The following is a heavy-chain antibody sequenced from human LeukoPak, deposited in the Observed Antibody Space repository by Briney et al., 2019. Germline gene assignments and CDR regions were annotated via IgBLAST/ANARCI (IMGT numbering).Heavy chain of an antibody. CDR1: GGSISSYY. V-gene: IGHV4-4*07. CDR3: ASRRSSSEGFVDWWFDP. D-gene: IGHD6-6*01. Sequence: PSETLSLTCTVSGGSISSYYWSWIRQPAGKGLEWIGRIYTSGSTNYNPSLKSRVTMSVDTSKNQFSLKLSSVTAADTAVYYCASRRSSSEGFVDWWFDPWGQGTLVTVSS. J-gene: IGHJ5*02. CDR2: IYTSGST.